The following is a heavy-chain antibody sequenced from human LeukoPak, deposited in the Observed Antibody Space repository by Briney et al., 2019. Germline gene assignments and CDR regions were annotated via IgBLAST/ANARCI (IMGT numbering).Heavy chain of an antibody. D-gene: IGHD2-21*01. J-gene: IGHJ3*02. CDR1: GGSISSGDYY. Sequence: SRTLSLTCTVSGGSISSGDYYWSWIRQPPGKGLEWIGYIYYSGSTYYNPSLKSRVTISVDTSKNQFSLKLSSVTAADTAVYYCARTLVVVIAIDAFDIWGQGTMVTVSS. V-gene: IGHV4-30-4*08. CDR3: ARTLVVVIAIDAFDI. CDR2: IYYSGST.